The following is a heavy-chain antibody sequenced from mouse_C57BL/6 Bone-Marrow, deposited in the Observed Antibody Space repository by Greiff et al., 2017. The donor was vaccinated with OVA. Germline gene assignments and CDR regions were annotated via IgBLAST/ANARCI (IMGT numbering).Heavy chain of an antibody. J-gene: IGHJ4*01. CDR2: IWGGGST. CDR3: ANLAYYGSSGPGYAMDY. CDR1: GFSLTSYG. D-gene: IGHD1-1*01. Sequence: VQLVESGPGLVAPSQSLSITCTVSGFSLTSYGVDWVRQTPGKGLEWLGVIWGGGSTNYNSALMSRQSISKDNSKSQVVLNMNSLHTDDTAMYYCANLAYYGSSGPGYAMDYWGQGTSVTVSS. V-gene: IGHV2-9*01.